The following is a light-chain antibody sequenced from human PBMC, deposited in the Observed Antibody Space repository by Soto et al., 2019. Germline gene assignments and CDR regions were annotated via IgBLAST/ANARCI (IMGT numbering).Light chain of an antibody. CDR2: DVS. CDR3: CSYAGSYTDV. J-gene: IGLJ1*01. CDR1: SSDVGGYNY. Sequence: QSALTQPRSVSGSPGQSVTISCTGTSSDVGGYNYVSWYQQHPGKAPKLMIYDVSKRPSGVPDRFPGSTSGNPASLTISGRQAEDAADYYCCSYAGSYTDVFGTGTKLTVL. V-gene: IGLV2-11*01.